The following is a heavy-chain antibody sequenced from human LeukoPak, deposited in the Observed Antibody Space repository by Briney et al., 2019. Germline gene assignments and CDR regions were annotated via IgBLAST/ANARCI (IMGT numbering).Heavy chain of an antibody. Sequence: GGSLRLSCAASGFTFSSYGMHWVRQAPDKGLEWVAVIWYDGSNKYYADSVKGRFTISRDNSKNTLYLQMNSPRAEDTAVYYCARALNIGSFDYWGQGTLVTVSS. V-gene: IGHV3-33*01. J-gene: IGHJ4*02. CDR1: GFTFSSYG. CDR2: IWYDGSNK. D-gene: IGHD2/OR15-2a*01. CDR3: ARALNIGSFDY.